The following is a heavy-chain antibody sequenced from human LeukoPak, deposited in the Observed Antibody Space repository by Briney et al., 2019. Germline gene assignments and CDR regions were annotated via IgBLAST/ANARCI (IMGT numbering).Heavy chain of an antibody. J-gene: IGHJ4*02. Sequence: GGSLRLSCAASGFTFSSYAMSWVRQAPGKGLEWVSAISGSGGGTYYADSVKGRFTISRDNSKNTLYLQMNSLRAEDTAVYYCAKDHGYGQQGYWGQGTLVTVSS. CDR2: ISGSGGGT. CDR1: GFTFSSYA. CDR3: AKDHGYGQQGY. V-gene: IGHV3-23*01. D-gene: IGHD5-18*01.